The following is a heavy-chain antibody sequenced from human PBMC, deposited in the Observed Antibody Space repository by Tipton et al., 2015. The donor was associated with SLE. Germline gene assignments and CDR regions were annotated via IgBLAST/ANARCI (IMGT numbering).Heavy chain of an antibody. J-gene: IGHJ5*02. Sequence: TLSLTCTVSGVSISNFYWSWIRQPAGKGLEWIGRIYSSGSTNYNPSLKSRVTMSVDTSRNQFSLKVTSVTAADTAVYYCARHGLYWFDPWGQGTLVTVSS. CDR3: ARHGLYWFDP. CDR2: IYSSGST. CDR1: GVSISNFY. D-gene: IGHD3-16*01. V-gene: IGHV4-4*07.